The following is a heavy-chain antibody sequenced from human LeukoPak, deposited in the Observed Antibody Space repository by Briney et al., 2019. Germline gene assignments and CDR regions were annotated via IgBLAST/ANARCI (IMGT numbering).Heavy chain of an antibody. CDR2: IYPSGNT. CDR3: ASDIRGANALDI. Sequence: SETLSLTCTVSGGSISSYYWAWIRQPAGKGLECIGRIYPSGNTNYNPSLKSRVTMSINTSKNQFSLKLSSVTAADTAVYCDASDIRGANALDIWGQGTMVTVSS. D-gene: IGHD1-26*01. V-gene: IGHV4-4*07. CDR1: GGSISSYY. J-gene: IGHJ3*02.